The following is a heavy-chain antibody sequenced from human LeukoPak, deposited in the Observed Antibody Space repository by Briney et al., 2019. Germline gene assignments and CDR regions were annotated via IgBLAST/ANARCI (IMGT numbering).Heavy chain of an antibody. D-gene: IGHD2-21*01. J-gene: IGHJ4*02. CDR2: VNHSGST. CDR1: GGSFSGYY. V-gene: IGHV4-34*01. CDR3: ARAPVPSCRGAYCYPFDY. Sequence: PSETLSLTCAVYGGSFSGYYWSWVRQPPGKGLEWIGEVNHSGSTNYNPSLKSRVTISVDTSKNQFSLKLSSVTAADTAVYYCARAPVPSCRGAYCYPFDYWGQGTLVTVS.